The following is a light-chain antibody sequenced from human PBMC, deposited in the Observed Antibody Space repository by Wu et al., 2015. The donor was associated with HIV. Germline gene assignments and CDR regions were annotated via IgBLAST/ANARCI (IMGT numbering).Light chain of an antibody. CDR2: AAS. Sequence: EIVMTQSPAILSVSPGERATLSCRASQSISSHLAWYQQKPGQSPRLLIYAASTRATGIPARFSGSGSETDFTLIISSLQSEDFAVYHCQQYTDWPYTFGQGTKLEIK. J-gene: IGKJ2*01. CDR1: QSISSH. CDR3: QQYTDWPYT. V-gene: IGKV3-15*01.